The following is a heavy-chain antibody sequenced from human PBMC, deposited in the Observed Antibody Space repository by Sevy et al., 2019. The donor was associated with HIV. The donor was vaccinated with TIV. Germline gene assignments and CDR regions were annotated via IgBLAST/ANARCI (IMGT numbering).Heavy chain of an antibody. CDR3: AGGRYDSSGSFDAFDI. J-gene: IGHJ3*02. Sequence: ETLSLTCAVYGGSFSGYYWSWIRQPPGKGLEWVSTIYGSSGGTYYADSVKGRFTISRDNSKNTLYLQMNSLRTEDTAVYYCAGGRYDSSGSFDAFDIWGQGTMVTVSS. V-gene: IGHV3-23*01. D-gene: IGHD3-22*01. CDR2: IYGSSGGT. CDR1: GGSFSGYY.